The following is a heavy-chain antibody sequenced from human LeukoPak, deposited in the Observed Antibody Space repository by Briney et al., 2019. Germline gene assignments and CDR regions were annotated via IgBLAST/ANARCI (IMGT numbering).Heavy chain of an antibody. Sequence: ASVKVSCKASGFTLIDYIHWVRQDPRQGLQWMGWIKPYSGDTDYEQRFQGRVTMTRDTSISTVYMELSSLRSNDTAVYYCARDSGGSGSYFPVDYWGQGTLVTVSS. CDR2: IKPYSGDT. D-gene: IGHD3-10*01. J-gene: IGHJ4*02. CDR3: ARDSGGSGSYFPVDY. CDR1: GFTLIDY. V-gene: IGHV1-2*02.